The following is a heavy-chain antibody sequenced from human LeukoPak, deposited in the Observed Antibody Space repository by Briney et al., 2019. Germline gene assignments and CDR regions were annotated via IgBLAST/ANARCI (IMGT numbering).Heavy chain of an antibody. J-gene: IGHJ4*02. CDR2: ISAYNGNT. D-gene: IGHD1-26*01. V-gene: IGHV1-18*01. CDR1: GYTFTSYG. CDR3: ARDKSWELLPYYFDY. Sequence: GASVKVSCKASGYTFTSYGISWVRQAPGQGLEWMGWISAYNGNTNYAQKLQGRVTMTTDTSTSTAYMELRSLRSDDTAVYYCARDKSWELLPYYFDYWGQGTLVTVSS.